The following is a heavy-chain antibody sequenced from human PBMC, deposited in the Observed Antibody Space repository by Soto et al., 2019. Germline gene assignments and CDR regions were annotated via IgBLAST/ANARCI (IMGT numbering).Heavy chain of an antibody. Sequence: QVQLQESGPGLVKSSQTLPLTGTVSGGSISSGDYYWSWILQPPGKGLEWFGYIYYDGVTYYNPSLKSRLTISLEMSKNEFSLKLSSVTAADTAVYYCARDSFKNDSGMDVWGQGTTGTVSS. CDR1: GGSISSGDYY. J-gene: IGHJ6*02. CDR3: ARDSFKNDSGMDV. V-gene: IGHV4-30-4*01. D-gene: IGHD1-1*01. CDR2: IYYDGVT.